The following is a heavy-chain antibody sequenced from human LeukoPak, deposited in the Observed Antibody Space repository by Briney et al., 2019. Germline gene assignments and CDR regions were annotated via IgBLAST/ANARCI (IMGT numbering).Heavy chain of an antibody. CDR2: INPSGGTT. Sequence: ASVKVSCKASGYTFTSYYMHWVRQAPGQGLEWMGIINPSGGTTNYAQKFQGRVTMTRDTSTSTVYMELSSLRAEDTAVYYCARCTTGRTFGSLREIKKSREIDYWGQGALVTVSS. J-gene: IGHJ4*02. D-gene: IGHD1-1*01. V-gene: IGHV1-46*01. CDR1: GYTFTSYY. CDR3: ARCTTGRTFGSLREIKKSREIDY.